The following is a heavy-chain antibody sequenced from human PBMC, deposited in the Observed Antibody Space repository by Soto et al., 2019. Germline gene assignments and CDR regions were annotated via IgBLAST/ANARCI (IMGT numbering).Heavy chain of an antibody. CDR2: IYYSGST. CDR1: GGSIGSSSYY. D-gene: IGHD2-2*01. Sequence: PSETLSLTCTVPGGSIGSSSYYWGGIRQPPGKGLEWIGSIYYSGSTYYNPSLKSRVTISVDTSKNQFSLKLSSVTAADTAVYYCARVTARPYYYGMDVWGQGTTVTVSS. CDR3: ARVTARPYYYGMDV. J-gene: IGHJ6*02. V-gene: IGHV4-39*07.